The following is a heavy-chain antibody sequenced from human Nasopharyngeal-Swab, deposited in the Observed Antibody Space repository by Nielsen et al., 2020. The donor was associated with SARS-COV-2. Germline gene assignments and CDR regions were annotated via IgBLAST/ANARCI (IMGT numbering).Heavy chain of an antibody. Sequence: SETLSLTCAVYGASFSGYYCSWIRPPPRKGLAWLGQINHSGSTNYNPSLKSRVTISVDTSKNQFSLKLSSVTAADTAVYYCARALLAAAGGFYGMDVWGQGTTVTVSS. CDR2: INHSGST. CDR1: GASFSGYY. D-gene: IGHD6-13*01. CDR3: ARALLAAAGGFYGMDV. V-gene: IGHV4-34*01. J-gene: IGHJ6*02.